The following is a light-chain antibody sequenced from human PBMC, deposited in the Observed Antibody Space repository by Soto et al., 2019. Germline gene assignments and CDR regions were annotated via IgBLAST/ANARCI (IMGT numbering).Light chain of an antibody. CDR2: EGF. Sequence: QSVLTQPASVSGSPGQSITISCTGTSRDVGGSGLVSWYQFHPGKAPKLLIFEGFKRPSGVSNRFSGSKSGSTSSLTISGLQAEDEADYYCCSYAGRSNWDVVFGGGTKLTVL. J-gene: IGLJ2*01. CDR1: SRDVGGSGL. V-gene: IGLV2-23*01. CDR3: CSYAGRSNWDVV.